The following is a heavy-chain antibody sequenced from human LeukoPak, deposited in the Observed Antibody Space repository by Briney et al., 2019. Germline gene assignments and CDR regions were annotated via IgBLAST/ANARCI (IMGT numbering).Heavy chain of an antibody. CDR3: ARDLGGIDF. CDR1: GFTTSTFW. J-gene: IGHJ4*02. D-gene: IGHD1-14*01. V-gene: IGHV3-74*03. Sequence: GGSLRLSCAASGFTTSTFWMHWVRQAPGEGLVWVSRISDDGSSTMYADSVKGRFTFSRDNAKNTLYLQMNSLRAEDTAVYYCARDLGGIDFWGQGTLVTVSS. CDR2: ISDDGSST.